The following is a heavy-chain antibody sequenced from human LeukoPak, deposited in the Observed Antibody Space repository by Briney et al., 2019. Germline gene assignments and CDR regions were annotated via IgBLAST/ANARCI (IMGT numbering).Heavy chain of an antibody. V-gene: IGHV4-34*01. CDR1: GASFSGYY. CDR2: INHSGSA. CDR3: ARQIAAAGKRYYFDY. J-gene: IGHJ4*02. Sequence: SETLSLTCAVYGASFSGYYWSWIRQPPGKGLEWIGEINHSGSANYNPSLKSRVTISVDTSKNQFSLKLSSVTAADTAVYYCARQIAAAGKRYYFDYWGQGTLVTVSS. D-gene: IGHD6-13*01.